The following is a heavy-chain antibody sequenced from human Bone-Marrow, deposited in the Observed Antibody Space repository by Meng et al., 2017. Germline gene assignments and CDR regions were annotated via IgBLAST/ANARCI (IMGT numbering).Heavy chain of an antibody. CDR2: IIPIFGTA. Sequence: SVKVSCKASGGTFSSYAISWVRQGPGQGLEWRGGIIPIFGTANYGQKFQGRVTITTDESTSTAYMELSSLRSEDTAVYYCARENLGWLQTGWFDPWGQGTLVTVSS. J-gene: IGHJ5*02. V-gene: IGHV1-69*05. CDR1: GGTFSSYA. D-gene: IGHD5-24*01. CDR3: ARENLGWLQTGWFDP.